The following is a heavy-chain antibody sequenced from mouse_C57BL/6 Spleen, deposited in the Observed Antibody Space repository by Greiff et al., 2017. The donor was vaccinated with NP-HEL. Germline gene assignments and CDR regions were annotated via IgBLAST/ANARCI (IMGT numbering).Heavy chain of an antibody. D-gene: IGHD2-4*01. CDR3: ARSGLRRDAMDY. V-gene: IGHV1-55*01. CDR1: GYTFTSYW. Sequence: QVQLQQPGAELVKPGASFNISFKASGYTFTSYWITWVKQRPGQGLEWIGDIYPGSGSTNYNEKFKSKATLTVDTSSSTAYMQLSSLTSEDSAVYYCARSGLRRDAMDYWGQGTSVTVSS. J-gene: IGHJ4*01. CDR2: IYPGSGST.